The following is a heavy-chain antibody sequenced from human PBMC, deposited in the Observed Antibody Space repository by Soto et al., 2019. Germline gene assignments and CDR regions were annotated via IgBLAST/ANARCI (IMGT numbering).Heavy chain of an antibody. CDR1: GFTVTSNY. V-gene: IGHV3-66*01. D-gene: IGHD2-2*01. J-gene: IGHJ2*01. CDR2: LYSGGST. Sequence: EVQLVEAGGGLVQPGGSLRLSCAASGFTVTSNYMSWVRQAPGKGPEWVSVLYSGGSTYYADSVKGRFTISRDNSKNTLYLRMNSMRAEDTAVYYCAGDGTLPASLAVGWYFALWGRGTLVTVSS. CDR3: AGDGTLPASLAVGWYFAL.